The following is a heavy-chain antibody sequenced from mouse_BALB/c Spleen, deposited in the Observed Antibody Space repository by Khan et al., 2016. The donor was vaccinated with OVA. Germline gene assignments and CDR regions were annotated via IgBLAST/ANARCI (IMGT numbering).Heavy chain of an antibody. Sequence: VQLKESGPSLVKPSQTLSLTCSVTGDSITSGYWNWIRKFPGNKLEYMGYIIYTGYTYYNPSLKSRISITRHTSKNQYYLQLSSVTDEDTATYCCARSTYRYAFVYWGQGTLVTVSA. J-gene: IGHJ3*01. V-gene: IGHV3-8*02. CDR1: GDSITSGY. D-gene: IGHD2-12*01. CDR2: IIYTGYT. CDR3: ARSTYRYAFVY.